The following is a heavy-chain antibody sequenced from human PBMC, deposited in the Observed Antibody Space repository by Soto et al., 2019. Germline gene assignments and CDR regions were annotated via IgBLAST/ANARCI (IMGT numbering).Heavy chain of an antibody. D-gene: IGHD5-12*01. J-gene: IGHJ6*02. CDR1: GYSFTNYY. V-gene: IGHV1-46*01. CDR2: IHPNGGGT. Sequence: ASVKVSCKASGYSFTNYYMHWVRQAPGQGLEYMGVIHPNGGGTSYAQTFQGRVTMTTDTSTSTAYMELRSLRSDDTAVYYCAREGVAPYYYYGMDVWGQGTPVTVS. CDR3: AREGVAPYYYYGMDV.